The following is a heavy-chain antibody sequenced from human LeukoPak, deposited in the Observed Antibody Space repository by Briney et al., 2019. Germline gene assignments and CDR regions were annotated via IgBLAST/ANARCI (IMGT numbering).Heavy chain of an antibody. CDR2: IYYSGST. CDR1: GGSISRYY. J-gene: IGHJ4*02. CDR3: ARERRDGDSFDY. D-gene: IGHD4-17*01. V-gene: IGHV4-59*01. Sequence: SETLSLTCTVSGGSISRYYWSWIRQPPGEGLEWIGYIYYSGSTNYNPSPKSRVTISVDTSKNQFSLKLSSVTAADAAVYYCARERRDGDSFDYWGQGTLVTVSS.